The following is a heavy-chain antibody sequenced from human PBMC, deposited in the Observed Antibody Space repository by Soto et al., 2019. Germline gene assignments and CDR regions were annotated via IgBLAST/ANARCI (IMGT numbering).Heavy chain of an antibody. J-gene: IGHJ5*02. D-gene: IGHD2-2*01. Sequence: QVQLVQSGGEVKKPGASVKVSCKTSGYTFTNYGISWVRQAPGQGLEWMGWISPYSLDTNYAQKFQGRVTMTTDTSTTTAYMELRSLSSYDTAVYYCARAVSTSRYNWFDPWGQGTLVTVSS. CDR3: ARAVSTSRYNWFDP. CDR2: ISPYSLDT. V-gene: IGHV1-18*04. CDR1: GYTFTNYG.